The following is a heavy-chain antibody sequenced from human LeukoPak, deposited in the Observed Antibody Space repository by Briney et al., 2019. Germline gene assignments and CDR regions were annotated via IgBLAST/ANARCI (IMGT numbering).Heavy chain of an antibody. V-gene: IGHV3-30*04. J-gene: IGHJ4*02. CDR3: ARGVIYTDYADYIDY. CDR1: GFPFSSYP. D-gene: IGHD4-17*01. Sequence: GGSLRLSCAPSGFPFSSYPVQWVRQAPGKGLEWVALISYDGGNKFYAESVRGRFTISRDNSKNTVYLQMNSLRVEDTAVYYSARGVIYTDYADYIDYWGQGARVTVSS. CDR2: ISYDGGNK.